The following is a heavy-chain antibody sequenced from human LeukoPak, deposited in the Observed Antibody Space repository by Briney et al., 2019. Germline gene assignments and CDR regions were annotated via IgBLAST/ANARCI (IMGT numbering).Heavy chain of an antibody. CDR1: GYTFTSYD. CDR2: MNPNSGNT. J-gene: IGHJ4*02. Sequence: ASVKVSCKASGYTFTSYDINWVRQATGQGLEWMGWMNPNSGNTGYAQKFQGRVTITRNASISTAYMELSSLRSEDTAVYYCARVNDFWSGYYEDWGQGTLVTVSS. D-gene: IGHD3-3*01. V-gene: IGHV1-8*03. CDR3: ARVNDFWSGYYED.